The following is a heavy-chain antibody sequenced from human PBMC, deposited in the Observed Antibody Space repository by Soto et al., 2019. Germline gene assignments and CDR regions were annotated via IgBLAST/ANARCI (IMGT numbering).Heavy chain of an antibody. Sequence: ASETLSLTCAVSGGSISSGGYSWSWIRQPPGKGLEWIGYIYHSGSTYYNPSLKSRVTISVGRSKNQFSLKLSSVTAADTAVYYCARIDYYDSSGYRDNWFDPWGQGTLVTVSS. J-gene: IGHJ5*02. CDR2: IYHSGST. D-gene: IGHD3-22*01. V-gene: IGHV4-30-2*01. CDR3: ARIDYYDSSGYRDNWFDP. CDR1: GGSISSGGYS.